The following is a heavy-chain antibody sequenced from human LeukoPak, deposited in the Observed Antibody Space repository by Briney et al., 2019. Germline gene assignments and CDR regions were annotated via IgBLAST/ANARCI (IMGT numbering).Heavy chain of an antibody. Sequence: GGSLRLSCAASAFNFDDYGMSWVRQVPGKGLEWVSGINLNGGSIGYADSVKGRFTISRDNAKNSLYLQMNSLRAEDTALYYCSRDSSGWPKGEFDYWGQGTLVTVSS. CDR2: INLNGGSI. V-gene: IGHV3-20*04. J-gene: IGHJ4*02. CDR1: AFNFDDYG. D-gene: IGHD6-19*01. CDR3: SRDSSGWPKGEFDY.